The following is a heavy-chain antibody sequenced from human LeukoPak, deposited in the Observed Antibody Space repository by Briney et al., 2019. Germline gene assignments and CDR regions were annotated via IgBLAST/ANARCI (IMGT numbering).Heavy chain of an antibody. CDR1: GYTFTGYY. D-gene: IGHD4-11*01. Sequence: GASVKVSCKASGYTFTGYYMHWVRQAPGQGLEWMGWINPNSGGTNYAQKFQGRVTMTRDTTISTAYMELSSLRSDDTAVYYCARDPRTTKNAFDIWGQGTMVTVSS. CDR2: INPNSGGT. V-gene: IGHV1-2*02. CDR3: ARDPRTTKNAFDI. J-gene: IGHJ3*02.